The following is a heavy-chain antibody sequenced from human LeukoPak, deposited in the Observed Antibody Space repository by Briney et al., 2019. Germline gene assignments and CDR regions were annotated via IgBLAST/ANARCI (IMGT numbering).Heavy chain of an antibody. V-gene: IGHV3-23*01. D-gene: IGHD1-1*01. J-gene: IGHJ4*02. CDR3: ARVNWNDGEDYFDY. CDR1: GFTFSSYA. CDR2: ISGSGGST. Sequence: PGGSLRLSCAASGFTFSSYAMSWVRQAPGKGLEWVSAISGSGGSTCYADSVKGRFTISRDNAKNSLYLQMNSLRAEDTAVYYCARVNWNDGEDYFDYWGQGTLVTVSS.